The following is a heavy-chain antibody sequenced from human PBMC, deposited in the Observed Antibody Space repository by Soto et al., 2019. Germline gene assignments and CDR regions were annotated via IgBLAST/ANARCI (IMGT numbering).Heavy chain of an antibody. CDR1: GFTFGNYW. Sequence: EVKLVESGGGLVQPGGSLRLSCAASGFTFGNYWMHWVRQFPGKGLEWVARINSDGSSLIYADSVKGRFTISRDNAKNTLYLEMNSLRGEDSDVYFCARRRVDTTTHAYYYYALDVLGQGTTVTVS. CDR2: INSDGSSL. D-gene: IGHD1-1*01. J-gene: IGHJ6*02. CDR3: ARRRVDTTTHAYYYYALDV. V-gene: IGHV3-74*01.